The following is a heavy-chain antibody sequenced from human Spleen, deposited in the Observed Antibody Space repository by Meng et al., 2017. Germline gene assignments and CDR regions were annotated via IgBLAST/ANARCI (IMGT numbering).Heavy chain of an antibody. CDR3: AATTPTVTNPFDP. Sequence: SVKVSCKPSGYNFPDYYIHWVRRAPGQGLEWMGGIIPIFGTANYAQKFQGRVTITADESTSTAYMELSSLRSEDTAVYYCAATTPTVTNPFDPWGQGTLVTVSS. CDR2: IIPIFGTA. D-gene: IGHD4-17*01. CDR1: GYNFPDYY. V-gene: IGHV1-69*13. J-gene: IGHJ5*02.